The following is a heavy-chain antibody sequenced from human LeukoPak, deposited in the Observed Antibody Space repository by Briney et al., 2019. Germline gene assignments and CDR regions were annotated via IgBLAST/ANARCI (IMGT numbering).Heavy chain of an antibody. V-gene: IGHV3-21*01. CDR1: GFTFSSYS. Sequence: GGSLRLSCAASGFTFSSYSMNWVRQAPGKGLEWVSSISSSSSYIYYADSVKGRFTISRDNAKNSLYLQMNSPRAEDTAVYYCAMLPAGTGPTVDYWGQGTLVTVSS. CDR3: AMLPAGTGPTVDY. CDR2: ISSSSSYI. D-gene: IGHD6-13*01. J-gene: IGHJ4*02.